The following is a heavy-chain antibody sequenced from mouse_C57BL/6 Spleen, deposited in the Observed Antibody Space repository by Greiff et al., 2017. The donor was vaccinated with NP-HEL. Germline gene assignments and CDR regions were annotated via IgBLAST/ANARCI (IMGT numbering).Heavy chain of an antibody. CDR3: TTRGYGSSYGWVAY. CDR1: GFNIKDYY. J-gene: IGHJ3*01. Sequence: EVQLQQSGAELVRPGASVKLSCTASGFNIKDYYMHWVKQRPEQGLEWIGRIDPEDGDTEYAPKFQGKATMTADTSANTAYLQLSSLTSEDTAVYYCTTRGYGSSYGWVAYWGQGTLVTVAA. V-gene: IGHV14-1*01. CDR2: IDPEDGDT. D-gene: IGHD1-1*01.